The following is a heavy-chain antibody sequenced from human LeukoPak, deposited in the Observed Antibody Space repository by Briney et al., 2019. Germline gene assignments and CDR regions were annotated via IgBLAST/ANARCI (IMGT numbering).Heavy chain of an antibody. CDR2: IKEDGSET. CDR3: ARATIFGVVSALGPLDS. V-gene: IGHV3-7*01. Sequence: VGSLRLSCAASGFTFSDYWMTWVRQAPGRGLECMANIKEDGSETYYVDSVEGRFTISRDNAKNPLYLQMNSLRAEDTAVYYCARATIFGVVSALGPLDSWGQGTLVTVSS. CDR1: GFTFSDYW. D-gene: IGHD3-3*01. J-gene: IGHJ4*02.